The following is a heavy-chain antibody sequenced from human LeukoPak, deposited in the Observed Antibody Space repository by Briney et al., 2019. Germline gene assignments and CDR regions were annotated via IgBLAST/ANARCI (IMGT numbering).Heavy chain of an antibody. V-gene: IGHV4-59*12. CDR1: GGSISSYY. D-gene: IGHD3-10*01. CDR2: IYYSGST. Sequence: SETLSLTCTVSGGSISSYYWSWIRQPPGKGLEWIGYIYYSGSTNYNPSLKSRVTISVDTSKNQFSLKLSSVTAADTAVYYCARDRYYGSGSYYNTIDYWGQGTLVTVSS. CDR3: ARDRYYGSGSYYNTIDY. J-gene: IGHJ4*02.